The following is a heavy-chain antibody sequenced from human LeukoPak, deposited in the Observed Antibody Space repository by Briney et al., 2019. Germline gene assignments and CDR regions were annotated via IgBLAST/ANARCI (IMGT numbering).Heavy chain of an antibody. J-gene: IGHJ4*02. CDR3: AKVRAPRQYSFDY. CDR1: GFTFSSDV. CDR2: ISGSGGRT. Sequence: GGSLRLSCAASGFTFSSDVMSWVRHAPGEGLEWVSAISGSGGRTYYADSVKGRFTISRDNSKNTLYLQMNSLRAEDTAVYYCAKVRAPRQYSFDYWGQGTMVTVSS. D-gene: IGHD1-26*01. V-gene: IGHV3-23*01.